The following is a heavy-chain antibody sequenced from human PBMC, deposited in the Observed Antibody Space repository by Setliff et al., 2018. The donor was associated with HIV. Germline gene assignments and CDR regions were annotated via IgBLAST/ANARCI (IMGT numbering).Heavy chain of an antibody. Sequence: PSETLSLTCSVSGDSVSSSPYYWSWIRQPAGKGLEWIGRFDSTGSPDYNPSLKSRVTISIDTSKNHFSLKLSSVTAADTAVYYCARGLNYYGSGSYLPLGYWGQGTLVTVSS. CDR3: ARGLNYYGSGSYLPLGY. J-gene: IGHJ4*02. CDR1: GDSVSSSPYY. V-gene: IGHV4-61*10. D-gene: IGHD3-10*01. CDR2: FDSTGSP.